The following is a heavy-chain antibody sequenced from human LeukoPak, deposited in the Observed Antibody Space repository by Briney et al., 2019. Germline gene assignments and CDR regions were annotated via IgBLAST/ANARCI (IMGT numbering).Heavy chain of an antibody. D-gene: IGHD3-10*01. CDR2: INPNSGGT. CDR1: GYTFTSYY. Sequence: ASVKVSCKASGYTFTSYYMHWVRQAPGQGLEWMGWINPNSGGTNYAQKFQGRVTMTRDTSISTAYMELSRLRSDDTAVYYCARSRLLWFGELLSANWFDPWGQGTLVTVSS. V-gene: IGHV1-2*02. CDR3: ARSRLLWFGELLSANWFDP. J-gene: IGHJ5*02.